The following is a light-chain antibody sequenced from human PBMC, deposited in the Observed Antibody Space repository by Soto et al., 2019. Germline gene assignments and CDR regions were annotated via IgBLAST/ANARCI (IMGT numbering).Light chain of an antibody. CDR1: QNIPSTY. CDR2: GSS. Sequence: EIVLTQSPGTLSLTPGERATLSCRASQNIPSTYLAWYQEKPGQSPRLLIYGSSSKATGIPDRFSGSGSGTDFTLTIRRLEPEDFAVYYCHQSASSPYTFGQGTKLDIK. CDR3: HQSASSPYT. V-gene: IGKV3-20*01. J-gene: IGKJ2*01.